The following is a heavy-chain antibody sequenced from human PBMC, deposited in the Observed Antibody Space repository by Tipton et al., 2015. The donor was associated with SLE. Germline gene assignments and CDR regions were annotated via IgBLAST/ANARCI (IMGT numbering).Heavy chain of an antibody. CDR3: ARVNGGYGDFDY. CDR2: IYYSGNT. J-gene: IGHJ4*02. CDR1: GGSINNNNYN. D-gene: IGHD1-1*01. Sequence: TLSLTCTVSGGSINNNNYNWSWIRQPPGKGLEWIGIIYYSGNTYYKSSLKSRVTISIDTSKNQFSLKLSSVTAADTAVYYCARVNGGYGDFDYWGQGTLVTVSS. V-gene: IGHV4-30-4*01.